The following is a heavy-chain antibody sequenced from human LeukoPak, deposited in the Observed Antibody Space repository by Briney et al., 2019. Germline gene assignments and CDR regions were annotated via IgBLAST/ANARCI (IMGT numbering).Heavy chain of an antibody. Sequence: PSRTLSLTCAVSGGSISSSTWWSWVRLPPGKGLEWIGEIFHSGSTNFNPSLKSRLTMSVDESKHEFSLKLTSVTAADTAVYYCASGGLVSRYLDHWGQGTLVTVSS. D-gene: IGHD3-9*01. CDR3: ASGGLVSRYLDH. V-gene: IGHV4-4*02. J-gene: IGHJ4*02. CDR2: IFHSGST. CDR1: GGSISSSTW.